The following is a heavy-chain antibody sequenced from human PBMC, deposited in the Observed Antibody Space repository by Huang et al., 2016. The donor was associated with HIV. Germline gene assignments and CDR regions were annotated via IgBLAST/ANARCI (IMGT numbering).Heavy chain of an antibody. CDR3: AKDRNWNDEAIDY. Sequence: QVQLVESGGGVVQPGGSLRLSCAASGFTFSTFGIHWVRQAPGKGLAWVGFMRNDGSNKYYADSVKGRFTISRDNSKNTMYLQMNSLRTEDTAVYDCAKDRNWNDEAIDYWGQGTLVTVSS. V-gene: IGHV3-30*02. J-gene: IGHJ4*02. CDR2: MRNDGSNK. D-gene: IGHD1-1*01. CDR1: GFTFSTFG.